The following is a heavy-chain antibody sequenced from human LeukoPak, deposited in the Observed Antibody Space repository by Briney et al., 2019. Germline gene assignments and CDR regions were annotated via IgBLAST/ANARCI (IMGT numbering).Heavy chain of an antibody. CDR1: GFTFSMYG. J-gene: IGHJ4*02. Sequence: GGSLRLSCAASGFTFSMYGMHWVRQAPGKGLEWVAFIRYDGSNKYYADSVKGRFTISRDNSKNTLYLQMDSLRAEDTAVYYCAKDLGYSYGAPFDYWGQGTLVTVSS. CDR2: IRYDGSNK. V-gene: IGHV3-30*02. CDR3: AKDLGYSYGAPFDY. D-gene: IGHD5-18*01.